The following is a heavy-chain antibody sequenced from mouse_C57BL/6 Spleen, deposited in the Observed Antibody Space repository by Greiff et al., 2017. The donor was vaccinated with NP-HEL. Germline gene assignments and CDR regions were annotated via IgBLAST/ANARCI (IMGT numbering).Heavy chain of an antibody. Sequence: EVQLQQSGPELVKPGASVKISCKASGYSFTGYYMNWVKQSPEKSLEWIGEINPSTGGTTYNQKFKAKATLTVDKSSSTAYMQLKSLTSEDSAVYYCARWDYYGSNYAMDYWGQGTSVTVSS. J-gene: IGHJ4*01. CDR3: ARWDYYGSNYAMDY. CDR2: INPSTGGT. CDR1: GYSFTGYY. D-gene: IGHD1-1*01. V-gene: IGHV1-42*01.